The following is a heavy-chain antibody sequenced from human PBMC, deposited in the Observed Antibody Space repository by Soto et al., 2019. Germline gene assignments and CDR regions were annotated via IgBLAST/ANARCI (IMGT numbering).Heavy chain of an antibody. CDR1: GGSISSYY. V-gene: IGHV4-59*08. CDR3: ARHGDSQRRYSYGMDV. CDR2: IFYSGST. Sequence: QVQLQESGPGLVKPSETLSLTCTVSGGSISSYYWSWIRQPPGKGLEWIGYIFYSGSTDYNPSLTSRVTISVDTSKNQFSLKLTSVTAADTAVYYCARHGDSQRRYSYGMDVWGQGTTVTVSS. D-gene: IGHD4-17*01. J-gene: IGHJ6*02.